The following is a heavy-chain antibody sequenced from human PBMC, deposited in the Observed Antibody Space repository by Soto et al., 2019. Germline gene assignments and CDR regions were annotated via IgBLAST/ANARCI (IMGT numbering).Heavy chain of an antibody. Sequence: GGSLRLSCSASGFTFSGYAMHWVRQAPGKGVEYVSAISGDGSGTSYADSVKGRFTITRDNSKNTVFLQMSSLRTDDTAVYYCVKEVNGWAHYWGQGTLVTVSS. D-gene: IGHD2-8*01. V-gene: IGHV3-64D*08. J-gene: IGHJ4*02. CDR1: GFTFSGYA. CDR2: ISGDGSGT. CDR3: VKEVNGWAHY.